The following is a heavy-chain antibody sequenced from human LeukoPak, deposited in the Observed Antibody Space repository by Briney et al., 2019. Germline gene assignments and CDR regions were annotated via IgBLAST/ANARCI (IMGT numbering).Heavy chain of an antibody. D-gene: IGHD3-10*01. CDR3: ARRSNYGSGSYYDY. V-gene: IGHV4-59*08. CDR2: IYYSAST. Sequence: SETLSLTCTVSGGSISSYYWSWIRQPPGKGLEWIGYIYYSASTNYNPSLKSRVTISVDTSKNQFSLKLSSVTAADTAVYYCARRSNYGSGSYYDYWGQGTLVTVSS. CDR1: GGSISSYY. J-gene: IGHJ4*02.